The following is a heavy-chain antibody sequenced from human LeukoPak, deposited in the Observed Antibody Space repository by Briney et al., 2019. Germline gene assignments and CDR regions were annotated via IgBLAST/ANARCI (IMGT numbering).Heavy chain of an antibody. Sequence: PGGSLRLSCAATGLSVSSNFMSWVRQAPGKGLEWVSAISGSGGSTYYADSVKGRFTISRDNSKNTLYLQMNSLRAEDTAVYYCAKDSIAAAGFLFEGWGQGTLVTVSS. D-gene: IGHD6-13*01. CDR3: AKDSIAAAGFLFEG. CDR2: ISGSGGST. V-gene: IGHV3-23*01. J-gene: IGHJ4*02. CDR1: GLSVSSNF.